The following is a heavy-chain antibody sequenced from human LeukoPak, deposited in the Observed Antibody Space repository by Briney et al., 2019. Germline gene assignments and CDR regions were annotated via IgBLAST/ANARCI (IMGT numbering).Heavy chain of an antibody. CDR2: IKSKTDGGTT. D-gene: IGHD4-17*01. Sequence: KSGGSLRLSCAASGFTFSNAWMSWVRQAPGKGLEWVGRIKSKTDGGTTDYAAPVKGRFTISRDDSKNTLYLQMNSLKTEDTAVYYCTTDHGDYELLFFDYWGLGTLVTVSS. J-gene: IGHJ4*02. CDR1: GFTFSNAW. CDR3: TTDHGDYELLFFDY. V-gene: IGHV3-15*01.